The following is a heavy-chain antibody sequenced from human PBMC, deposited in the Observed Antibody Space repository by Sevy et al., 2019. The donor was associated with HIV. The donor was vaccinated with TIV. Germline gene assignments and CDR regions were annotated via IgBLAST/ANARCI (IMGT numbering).Heavy chain of an antibody. CDR2: IRYSGET. CDR3: AGPILTYNSGWSYYDY. J-gene: IGHJ4*02. D-gene: IGHD6-19*01. Sequence: SETLSLTCTVSGASISSSGYYWGLIRQPPGKGLEWIASIRYSGETFYNPSLKSRVTISAERSKNQFSLQLTSVTAADTAIYFCAGPILTYNSGWSYYDYWGQGTVVTVSS. V-gene: IGHV4-39*01. CDR1: GASISSSGYY.